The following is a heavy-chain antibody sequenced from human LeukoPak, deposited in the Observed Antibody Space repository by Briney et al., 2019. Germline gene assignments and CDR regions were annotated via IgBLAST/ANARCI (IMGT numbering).Heavy chain of an antibody. V-gene: IGHV3-48*03. CDR1: GFTFSSYE. D-gene: IGHD2-2*01. Sequence: SGGSLRLSCAASGFTFSSYEMNWVRQAPGKGLEWVSYISSSGNTIYYADSVKGRFTISRDNAKNSLYLHMNSLRAEDTAVYYCARVLGRCSSTTCYSGGVLDPTDYWGQGTLVTVSS. CDR2: ISSSGNTI. CDR3: ARVLGRCSSTTCYSGGVLDPTDY. J-gene: IGHJ4*02.